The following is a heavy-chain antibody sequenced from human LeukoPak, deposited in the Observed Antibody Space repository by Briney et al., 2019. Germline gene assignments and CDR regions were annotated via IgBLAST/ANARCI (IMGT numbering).Heavy chain of an antibody. Sequence: PSETLSLTCTVSGGSISSYYWGWIRQPPGKGLEWIGYIYYSGSTNYNPSLKSRVTISVDTSKNQFSLKLSSVTAADTAVYYCARDGGATIRGDYFDYWGQGTLVTVSS. CDR3: ARDGGATIRGDYFDY. CDR2: IYYSGST. D-gene: IGHD5-12*01. V-gene: IGHV4-59*01. J-gene: IGHJ4*02. CDR1: GGSISSYY.